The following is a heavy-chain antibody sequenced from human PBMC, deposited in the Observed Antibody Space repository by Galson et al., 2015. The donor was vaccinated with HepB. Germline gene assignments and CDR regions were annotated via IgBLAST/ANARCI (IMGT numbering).Heavy chain of an antibody. D-gene: IGHD3-10*01. J-gene: IGHJ4*02. V-gene: IGHV3-11*06. CDR1: GFTFSDYY. Sequence: SLRLSCAASGFTFSDYYMSWIRQAPGKGLEWVSYISSSSSYTNYADSVKGRFTISRDNSKNTLYLQMNSLRAEDTAVYYCAAARGSGSPLVTRWGQGTLVTVSS. CDR2: ISSSSSYT. CDR3: AAARGSGSPLVTR.